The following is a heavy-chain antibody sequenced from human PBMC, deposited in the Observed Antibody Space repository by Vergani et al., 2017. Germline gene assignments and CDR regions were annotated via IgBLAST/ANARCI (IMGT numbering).Heavy chain of an antibody. V-gene: IGHV1-69*02. D-gene: IGHD6-13*01. CDR2: IITILGIA. J-gene: IGHJ6*02. Sequence: QVQLVQSGAEVKKPGSSVKVSCKASRGTFSSYTISWVRQAPGQGLEWMGRIITILGIANYAQKFQGRVTITADKSTSTAYMELSSLRSEDTAVYYCATTASIAAAGPGKFYYYYGMDVWGQGTTVTVSS. CDR1: RGTFSSYT. CDR3: ATTASIAAAGPGKFYYYYGMDV.